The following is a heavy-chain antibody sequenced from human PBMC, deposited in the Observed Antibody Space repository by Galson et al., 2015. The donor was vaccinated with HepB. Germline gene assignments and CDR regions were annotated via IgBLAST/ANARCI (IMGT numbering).Heavy chain of an antibody. Sequence: SLRLSCAASGFTFSSYAMHWVRQAPGKGLEWVAFISYDGSNKYYADSVKGRFTISRDNSKNTLSLQMNSLRAEGTAVYYCARERTDYGDYVGLNWFDPWGQGTLVTVSS. J-gene: IGHJ5*02. CDR2: ISYDGSNK. CDR3: ARERTDYGDYVGLNWFDP. D-gene: IGHD4-17*01. V-gene: IGHV3-30*04. CDR1: GFTFSSYA.